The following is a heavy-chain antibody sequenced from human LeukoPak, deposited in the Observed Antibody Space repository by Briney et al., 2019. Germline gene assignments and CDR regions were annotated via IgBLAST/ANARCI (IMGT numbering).Heavy chain of an antibody. V-gene: IGHV1-2*02. Sequence: ASVKVSCKASGYAFTGYNMHWVRQAPGQGLEWRGWINPNRGGTNYAQKFQGRVTMTRDMSISTAYMELSRLTSDDTAVYYCARWFTITSGDYDILTSSYHRGMDVWGQGTTVTVSS. CDR1: GYAFTGYN. CDR3: ARWFTITSGDYDILTSSYHRGMDV. J-gene: IGHJ6*02. D-gene: IGHD3-9*01. CDR2: INPNRGGT.